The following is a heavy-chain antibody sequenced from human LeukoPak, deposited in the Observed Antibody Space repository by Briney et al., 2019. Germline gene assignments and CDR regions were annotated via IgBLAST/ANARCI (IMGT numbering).Heavy chain of an antibody. J-gene: IGHJ5*02. CDR1: GGSISSSSYY. Sequence: SETLSLTCTVSGGSISSSSYYWGWIRQPPGKGLEWIGSIYYSGSTYYNPSLKSRVTISVDTSKNQFSLKLSSVTAADTAVYYCARAHDFWSGYYNWFDPWGQGTLVTVSS. CDR2: IYYSGST. CDR3: ARAHDFWSGYYNWFDP. V-gene: IGHV4-39*01. D-gene: IGHD3-3*01.